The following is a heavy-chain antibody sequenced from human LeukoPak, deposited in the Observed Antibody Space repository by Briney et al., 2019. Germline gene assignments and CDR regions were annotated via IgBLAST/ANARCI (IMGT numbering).Heavy chain of an antibody. V-gene: IGHV4-4*02. CDR1: GGSISSGNW. D-gene: IGHD1-26*01. CDR3: ARDAVGASETYFDY. Sequence: SETLSLTCTISGGSISSGNWWSRVRQPPGKGLEWIGEIYHSGSTNYNPSLKSRVTISVDKSKNQFSLKLSSITAADMAVYYCARDAVGASETYFDYWGQGTLVTVSS. CDR2: IYHSGST. J-gene: IGHJ4*02.